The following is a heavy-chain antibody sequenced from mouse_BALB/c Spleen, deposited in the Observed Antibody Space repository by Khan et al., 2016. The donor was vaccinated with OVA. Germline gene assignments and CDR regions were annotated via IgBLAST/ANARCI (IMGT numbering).Heavy chain of an antibody. D-gene: IGHD1-1*01. J-gene: IGHJ4*01. CDR2: FSPGHIYN. Sequence: QVQLQQSGPELVKPGASVRISCKASGYTFTTYYIHWVRQRPGQGLEWIGWFSPGHIYNKLNERFKGKATLTADTSSSTAYIHLSSLTSEDFAVSFCARNDYYVEDVMDYKDQGTSVTASS. V-gene: IGHV1S56*01. CDR3: ARNDYYVEDVMDY. CDR1: GYTFTTYY.